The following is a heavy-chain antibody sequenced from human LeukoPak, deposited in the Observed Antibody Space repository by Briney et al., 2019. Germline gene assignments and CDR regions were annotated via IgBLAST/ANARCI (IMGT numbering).Heavy chain of an antibody. CDR1: GFSFSSHW. V-gene: IGHV3-7*05. CDR3: ARGIHNSCDY. J-gene: IGHJ4*02. CDR2: INPDGSGK. Sequence: PGGSLRLSSAASGFSFSSHWMNWVRQAPGKGLEWVANINPDGSGKYYVDSVKGRFSISRDSAKSSMYLQMDSLRAEDTAVYYCARGIHNSCDYWGQGALVTVSS. D-gene: IGHD6-6*01.